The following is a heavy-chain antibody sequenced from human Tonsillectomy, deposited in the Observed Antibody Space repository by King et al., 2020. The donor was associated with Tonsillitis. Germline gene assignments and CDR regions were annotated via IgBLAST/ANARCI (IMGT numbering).Heavy chain of an antibody. J-gene: IGHJ6*03. D-gene: IGHD5-18*01. Sequence: VQLVESGGGLVQPGGSLRLSCAASGFTFSSYAMSWVRQAPGKGLEWVSAISGSGGSTYYTDSVKGRFTISRDNSKNTLYLQMNSLRAEDTAGYYCAKGESSAMVGSYYYYMDVWGKGTTVTVSS. CDR2: ISGSGGST. CDR3: AKGESSAMVGSYYYYMDV. V-gene: IGHV3-23*04. CDR1: GFTFSSYA.